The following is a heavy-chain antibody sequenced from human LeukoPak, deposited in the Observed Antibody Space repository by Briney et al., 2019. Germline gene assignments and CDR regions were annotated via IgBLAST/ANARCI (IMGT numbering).Heavy chain of an antibody. CDR2: INSDGSST. CDR3: ARDFECRGGSCYPTPLPY. CDR1: GFTFSSYW. Sequence: PGGSLRLSCAASGFTFSSYWMHWDHQAPGKGLVWVSRINSDGSSTSYADSVKGRFTISRDNAKNTLYLQMNSLRAEDTAVYYCARDFECRGGSCYPTPLPYWGQGTLVTVSS. V-gene: IGHV3-74*01. J-gene: IGHJ4*02. D-gene: IGHD2-15*01.